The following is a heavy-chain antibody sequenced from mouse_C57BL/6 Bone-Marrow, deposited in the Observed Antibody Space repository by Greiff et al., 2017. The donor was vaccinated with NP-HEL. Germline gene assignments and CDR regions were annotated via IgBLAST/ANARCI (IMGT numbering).Heavy chain of an antibody. Sequence: EVQLQQSGPELVKPGASVKISCKASGYTFTDYYMNWVKQSHGKSLEWIGDINPNNGGTSYNQKFKGKATLTVDKSSSTAYMELRSLTSEDSAVYYCARKTLARGQGTTLTVSS. CDR2: INPNNGGT. J-gene: IGHJ2*01. CDR1: GYTFTDYY. V-gene: IGHV1-26*01. CDR3: ARKTLA.